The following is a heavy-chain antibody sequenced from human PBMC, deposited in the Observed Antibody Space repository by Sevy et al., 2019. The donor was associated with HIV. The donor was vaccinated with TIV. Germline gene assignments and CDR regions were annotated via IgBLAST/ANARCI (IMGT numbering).Heavy chain of an antibody. CDR1: GFIFSSYE. J-gene: IGHJ3*02. V-gene: IGHV3-48*03. CDR2: ISSRGSAI. D-gene: IGHD3-22*01. CDR3: ARDHGESSGYYPLGAFDI. Sequence: GGSLRLSCAASGFIFSSYEMTWVRQAPGKGLEWISSISSRGSAIYYADSVKGRFTISRDNSKNTLYLQMNSLRAADTALYYCARDHGESSGYYPLGAFDIWGQGTMVTVSS.